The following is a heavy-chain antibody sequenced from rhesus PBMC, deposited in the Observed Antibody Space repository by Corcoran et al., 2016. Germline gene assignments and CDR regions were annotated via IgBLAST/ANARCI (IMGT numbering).Heavy chain of an antibody. CDR3: ATGGNHKFDY. CDR1: GYTFTDYY. D-gene: IGHD4-11*01. Sequence: EVQLVQSGAEVKKPGASVKISCKASGYTFTDYYLHWVLQAPGKGLGWMGVGEPEDGEAIHAKKFQDRVTITADTSTDTAYMELSSLRSEDTAVYYCATGGNHKFDYWGQGVLVTVSS. J-gene: IGHJ4*01. V-gene: IGHV1-111*02. CDR2: GEPEDGEA.